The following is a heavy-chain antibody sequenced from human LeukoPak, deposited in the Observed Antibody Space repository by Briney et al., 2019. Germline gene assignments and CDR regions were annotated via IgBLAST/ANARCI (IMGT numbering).Heavy chain of an antibody. V-gene: IGHV1-3*01. CDR3: ARVISDCADFNCFKGYFDY. Sequence: GASVKVSCKASGYTFSDYAMHWVRQAPGQSLEWLGWINAGNGNTKYSQKFQARVTFTRDTSANTAYMELSSLRSEDTTIYFCARVISDCADFNCFKGYFDYWGQGTPVTVSS. CDR1: GYTFSDYA. CDR2: INAGNGNT. J-gene: IGHJ4*01. D-gene: IGHD5/OR15-5a*01.